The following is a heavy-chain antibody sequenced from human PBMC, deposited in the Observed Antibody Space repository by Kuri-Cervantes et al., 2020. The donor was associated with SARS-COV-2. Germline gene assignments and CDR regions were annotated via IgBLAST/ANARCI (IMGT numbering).Heavy chain of an antibody. CDR1: GYTFTSYG. CDR2: ISAYNGNT. Sequence: ASVKVSCKASGYTFTSYGISWVRQAPGQGLEWMGWISAYNGNTNYAQKLQGRVTMTTDTSTSTAYMELRSLRSDDTAVYYCARGPLRGAIWIDAFDIWGQGTMVTVSS. D-gene: IGHD3-10*01. J-gene: IGHJ3*02. CDR3: ARGPLRGAIWIDAFDI. V-gene: IGHV1-18*01.